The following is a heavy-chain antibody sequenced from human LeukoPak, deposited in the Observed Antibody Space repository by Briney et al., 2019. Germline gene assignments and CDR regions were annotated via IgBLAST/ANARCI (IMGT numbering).Heavy chain of an antibody. V-gene: IGHV5-51*01. Sequence: GESLKISCKGSGYIFTSYWIGWVRQTPGKGLEWIGIIYPGDSDTRYSPSFQGQVTISADKSISTAYLQWSSLKASDTAMYYCARLKGYYDSSGSLFDYWGQGTLVTVSS. D-gene: IGHD3-22*01. CDR1: GYIFTSYW. CDR2: IYPGDSDT. J-gene: IGHJ4*02. CDR3: ARLKGYYDSSGSLFDY.